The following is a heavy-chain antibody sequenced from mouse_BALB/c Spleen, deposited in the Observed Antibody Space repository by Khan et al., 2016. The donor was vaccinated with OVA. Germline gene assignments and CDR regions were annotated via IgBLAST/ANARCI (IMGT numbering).Heavy chain of an antibody. D-gene: IGHD3-2*02. CDR3: TREEALYYFAY. CDR1: GYIFTSYW. CDR2: IYPGTDNT. J-gene: IGHJ2*01. Sequence: VQLQESGAGLVRPGASVKLSCKTSGYIFTSYWIHWVKQRSGQGLEWIARIYPGTDNTYYNEKLKDKATLTADKSSSTAYMQFSSLKSEASAVYSCTREEALYYFAYWGQGTTLTVSS. V-gene: IGHV1S132*01.